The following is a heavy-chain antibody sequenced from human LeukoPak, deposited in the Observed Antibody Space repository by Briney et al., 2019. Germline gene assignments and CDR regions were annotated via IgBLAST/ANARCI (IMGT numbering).Heavy chain of an antibody. J-gene: IGHJ4*02. D-gene: IGHD3-3*01. CDR3: ARGVTYYDFWSGYYTPYFDY. CDR2: ISSSGSTI. CDR1: GFTFSDYY. V-gene: IGHV3-11*04. Sequence: GGSLRLSCAASGFTFSDYYMSWIRQAPGKGLEWVSYISSSGSTIYYADPVKGRFTISRDNAKNSLYLQMNSLRAEDTAVYYCARGVTYYDFWSGYYTPYFDYWGQGTLVTVSS.